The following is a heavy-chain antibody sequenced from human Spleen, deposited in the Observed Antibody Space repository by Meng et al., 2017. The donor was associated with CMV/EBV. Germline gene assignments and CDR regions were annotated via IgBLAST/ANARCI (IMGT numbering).Heavy chain of an antibody. J-gene: IGHJ4*02. Sequence: SETLSLTCAVYGGSFSGYYWSWIRQPPGKGLEWVGYIYYSGSTNYNPSLKSRVTISVDTSKNQFSLNLSSLTAADTAVYYCARGPTRNYFDYWGQGTLVTVSS. CDR2: IYYSGST. CDR1: GGSFSGYY. CDR3: ARGPTRNYFDY. V-gene: IGHV4-59*01.